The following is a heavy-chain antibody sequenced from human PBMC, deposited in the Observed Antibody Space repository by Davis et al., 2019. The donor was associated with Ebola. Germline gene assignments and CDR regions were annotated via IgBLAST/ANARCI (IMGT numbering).Heavy chain of an antibody. CDR3: ARGPPKYCYDNSGYSTRAYYFDY. CDR1: GGSISSYY. CDR2: IYYSGST. D-gene: IGHD3-22*01. V-gene: IGHV4-59*01. Sequence: MPSETLSLTCTVSGGSISSYYWSWIRQPPGKGLEWIGYIYYSGSTNYNPSLKSRVTISVDTSKNQFSLKLSSVTAADTAVYYCARGPPKYCYDNSGYSTRAYYFDYWGQGTLVTVSS. J-gene: IGHJ4*02.